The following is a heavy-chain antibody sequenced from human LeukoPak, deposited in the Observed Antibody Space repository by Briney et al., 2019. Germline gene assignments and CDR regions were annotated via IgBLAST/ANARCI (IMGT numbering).Heavy chain of an antibody. CDR1: GFTVSSTF. CDR2: IYSGGNT. CDR3: ARGNRGY. V-gene: IGHV3-53*01. J-gene: IGHJ4*02. D-gene: IGHD7-27*01. Sequence: PGGSLRLSCAASGFTVSSTFMSWVRQAPGKGLEWVSVIYSGGNTYYADSVKGRLTISRDNSKNTLYLQMNSLRADDTAVYYCARGNRGYWGQGTLVTVSS.